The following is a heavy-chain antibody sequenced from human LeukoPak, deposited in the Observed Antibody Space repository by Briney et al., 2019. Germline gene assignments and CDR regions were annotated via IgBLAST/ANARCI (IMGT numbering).Heavy chain of an antibody. J-gene: IGHJ4*02. Sequence: SETLSLTCTVSGXSITSHYWSWIRQTPGKELEFIDQIHYSGTTYYNPSLKTRVTLSIDTSKNQFSLKLSSVTAADTAVYYCARDIEEVGATLYFDYWGQGTLVTVSS. CDR1: GXSITSHY. D-gene: IGHD1-26*01. CDR3: ARDIEEVGATLYFDY. CDR2: IHYSGTT. V-gene: IGHV4-59*11.